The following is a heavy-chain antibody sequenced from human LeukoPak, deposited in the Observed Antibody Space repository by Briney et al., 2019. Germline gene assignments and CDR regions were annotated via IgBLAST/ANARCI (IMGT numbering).Heavy chain of an antibody. D-gene: IGHD3-3*01. CDR2: IYKTGDT. J-gene: IGHJ4*02. CDR3: ATGGTRITIFGVVTLDY. Sequence: GALKLSCVASGFTLSSYDMHWVRQTTGESLEWVSIIYKTGDTYYPDSVKGRFTISRESAKNSLYLQMNSLRAEDTAVYYCATGGTRITIFGVVTLDYWGQGTLVTVSS. CDR1: GFTLSSYD. V-gene: IGHV3-13*01.